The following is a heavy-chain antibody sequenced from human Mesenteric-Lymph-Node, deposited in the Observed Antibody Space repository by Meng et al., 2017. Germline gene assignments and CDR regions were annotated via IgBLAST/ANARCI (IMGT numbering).Heavy chain of an antibody. CDR2: IYPGDSDT. Sequence: KVSCKGSGYSFTSYWIGWVRQMPGKGLEWMGIIYPGDSDTRYSPSFQGQVTISADKSISTAYLQWSSLKASDTAMYYCARLPGYCSSTSCPGTMDVWGQGTTVTVS. CDR1: GYSFTSYW. CDR3: ARLPGYCSSTSCPGTMDV. J-gene: IGHJ6*02. V-gene: IGHV5-51*01. D-gene: IGHD2-2*01.